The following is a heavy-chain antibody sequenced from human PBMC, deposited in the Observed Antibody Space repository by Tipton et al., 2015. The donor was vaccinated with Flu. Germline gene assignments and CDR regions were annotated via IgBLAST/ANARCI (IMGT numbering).Heavy chain of an antibody. CDR3: ARTYSSSWYRGVDP. Sequence: SLRLSCAASGFTFSSYGMHWVRQAPGKGLEWVAVIWYDGSNKYYADSVKGRFTISRDNSKNTLYLQMNSLRAEDTAVYYCARTYSSSWYRGVDPWGQGTLVTVSS. V-gene: IGHV3-33*01. J-gene: IGHJ5*02. CDR2: IWYDGSNK. CDR1: GFTFSSYG. D-gene: IGHD6-13*01.